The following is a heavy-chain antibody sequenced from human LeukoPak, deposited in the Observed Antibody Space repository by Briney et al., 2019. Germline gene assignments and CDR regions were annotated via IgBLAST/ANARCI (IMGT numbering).Heavy chain of an antibody. Sequence: PSETLSLTCTVSGGSISSFYWSWIRQPPGKGLEWIGEINHSGSTNYNPSLKSRVTISVDTSKNQFSLKLSSVTAADTAVYYCARAKVVGYSSSWYYRAPYYYGMDVWGQGTTVTVSS. D-gene: IGHD6-13*01. V-gene: IGHV4-34*01. CDR1: GGSISSFY. J-gene: IGHJ6*02. CDR2: INHSGST. CDR3: ARAKVVGYSSSWYYRAPYYYGMDV.